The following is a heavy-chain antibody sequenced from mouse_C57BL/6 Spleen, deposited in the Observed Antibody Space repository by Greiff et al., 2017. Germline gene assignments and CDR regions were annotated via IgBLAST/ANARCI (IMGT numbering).Heavy chain of an antibody. D-gene: IGHD4-1*01. CDR2: ILPSIGRT. V-gene: IGHV15-2*01. Sequence: QVQLQQSGSELRSPGSSVKLSCKDFDSEVFPIAYMSWVRQKPGHGFEWIGGILPSIGRTIYGEKFEDKATLDADTLSNTAYLELNSLTSEDAAIYYCARGANWDGGTWFAYWGQGTLVTVSA. CDR1: DSEVFPIAY. CDR3: ARGANWDGGTWFAY. J-gene: IGHJ3*01.